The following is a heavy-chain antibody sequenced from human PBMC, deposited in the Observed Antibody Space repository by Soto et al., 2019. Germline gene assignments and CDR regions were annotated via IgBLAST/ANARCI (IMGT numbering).Heavy chain of an antibody. CDR2: INHSGST. CDR3: ARGWGFGFDP. CDR1: GGSFSGPN. J-gene: IGHJ5*02. D-gene: IGHD3-10*01. V-gene: IGHV4-34*01. Sequence: QVQLQQWGAGLLKPSETLSLACAVYGGSFSGPNWSWIRQPPGKGLEWIGEINHSGSTNYNPSLKSRGTISIDTSKNQYSLKLSSVTAADTAVYYCARGWGFGFDPWGQGILVTVSS.